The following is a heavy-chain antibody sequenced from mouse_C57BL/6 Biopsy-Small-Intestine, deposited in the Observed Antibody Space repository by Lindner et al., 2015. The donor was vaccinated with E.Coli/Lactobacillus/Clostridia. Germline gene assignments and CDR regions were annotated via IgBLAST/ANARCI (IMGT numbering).Heavy chain of an antibody. J-gene: IGHJ1*01. CDR1: GYTFTRQG. V-gene: IGHV1-55*01. CDR3: ARLLEYGYGLDV. Sequence: SVKVSCKASGYTFTRQGVTWVRQAPGQGLEWMGWISTSNGKTDYAQKFQGRVTMTTDTSTSTAYMELRSLGSDDTAVYYCARLLEYGYGLDVWGQGTTVTVSS. CDR2: ISTSNGKT. D-gene: IGHD1-2*01.